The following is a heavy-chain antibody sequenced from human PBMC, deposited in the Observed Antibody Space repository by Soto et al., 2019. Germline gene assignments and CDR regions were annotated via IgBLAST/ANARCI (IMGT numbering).Heavy chain of an antibody. D-gene: IGHD1-1*01. CDR2: IKQDGSEK. CDR3: AREGLKQRVPDF. CDR1: GFSFKNYW. Sequence: ESGGGLVQPGGSLRLSCAASGFSFKNYWMTWVRQAPGKGLEWVANIKQDGSEKYYVDSEKGRFTISRDNAKNSLYLQMNSLRAEDTAVYFCAREGLKQRVPDFWGQGTLVTVSS. V-gene: IGHV3-7*01. J-gene: IGHJ4*02.